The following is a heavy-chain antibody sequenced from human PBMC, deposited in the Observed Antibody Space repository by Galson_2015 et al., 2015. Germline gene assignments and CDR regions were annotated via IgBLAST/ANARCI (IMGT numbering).Heavy chain of an antibody. CDR2: IIPIFGTA. CDR1: GGTFSSYA. CDR3: ARDRDNTGGYYYTFDY. D-gene: IGHD3-22*01. J-gene: IGHJ4*02. V-gene: IGHV1-69*13. Sequence: SVKVSCKASGGTFSSYAISWVRQAPGQGLEWMGGIIPIFGTASYAQKFQGRVTITADESTSTAYMELGSLRSEDTAVYYCARDRDNTGGYYYTFDYWGQGTLVTVSS.